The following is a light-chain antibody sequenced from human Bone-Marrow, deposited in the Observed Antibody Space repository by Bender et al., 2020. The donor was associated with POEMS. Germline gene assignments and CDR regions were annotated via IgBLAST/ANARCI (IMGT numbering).Light chain of an antibody. CDR2: EVN. CDR1: SSDIGSYNL. CDR3: CSYAGSSTVV. Sequence: QSALTQPASVSGSPGQSITISCTGTSSDIGSYNLVSWYQHHPGKAPKLMIFEVNKWPSGGSNRFSGSKSGNTASLTISGLQAEDEADYYCCSYAGSSTVVFGGGTKLTVL. J-gene: IGLJ2*01. V-gene: IGLV2-23*02.